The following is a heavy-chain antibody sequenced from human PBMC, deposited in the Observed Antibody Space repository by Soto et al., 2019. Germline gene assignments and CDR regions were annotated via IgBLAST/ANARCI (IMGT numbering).Heavy chain of an antibody. Sequence: EVQLLESGGGLVQPGGSLRLSCAASGFTFSSYAMSWVRQAPGKGLEWVSAISGSGGSTYYADSVKGRFTISRDNSKNTLYLQMNSLRAEDTAVYYCAKDVHDRSGYYYTPDAFDIWGQGTMVTVSS. CDR1: GFTFSSYA. J-gene: IGHJ3*02. D-gene: IGHD3-22*01. CDR3: AKDVHDRSGYYYTPDAFDI. CDR2: ISGSGGST. V-gene: IGHV3-23*01.